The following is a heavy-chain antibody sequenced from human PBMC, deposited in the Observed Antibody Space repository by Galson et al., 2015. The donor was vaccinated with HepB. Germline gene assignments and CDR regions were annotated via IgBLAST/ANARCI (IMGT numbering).Heavy chain of an antibody. J-gene: IGHJ6*02. D-gene: IGHD6-19*01. CDR3: ARVGVPSGWYKGYGMNV. CDR2: IKQDGGEQ. CDR1: GFTFSSYW. V-gene: IGHV3-7*01. Sequence: SVRLSCAASGFTFSSYWMSWVRQAPGKGLEWVASIKQDGGEQYYVDSVKGRFTFSRDNAKNTLYLQMNSLRAEDTAVFYCARVGVPSGWYKGYGMNVWGQGTPVTVSS.